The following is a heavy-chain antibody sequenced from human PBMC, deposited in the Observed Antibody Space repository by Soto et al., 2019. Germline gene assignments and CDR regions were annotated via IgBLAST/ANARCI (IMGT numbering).Heavy chain of an antibody. CDR3: ARRKYDLFDP. CDR1: GFPFSSYW. Sequence: GGSLRLSCAASGFPFSSYWMSWVRQAPGKGLEWVANIKQDGSEKYYVDSVKGRFTISRDNAKNSLYLQMNSLRAEDTAVYYCARRKYDLFDPWGQGTLVTVSS. J-gene: IGHJ5*02. CDR2: IKQDGSEK. D-gene: IGHD3-3*01. V-gene: IGHV3-7*01.